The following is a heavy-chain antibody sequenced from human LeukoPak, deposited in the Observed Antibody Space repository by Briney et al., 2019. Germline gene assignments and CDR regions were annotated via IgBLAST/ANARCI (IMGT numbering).Heavy chain of an antibody. CDR1: GGSISSGSYY. J-gene: IGHJ4*02. D-gene: IGHD6-19*01. CDR2: IFTSGRT. CDR3: ARRPGGWYYFDN. V-gene: IGHV4-61*02. Sequence: SETLSLTCTVSGGSISSGSYYWSWIRQPAGKGLELIGRIFTSGRTNYNPSLKSRVTISLDTSKNQFSLKLSSVTAADTAVYYCARRPGGWYYFDNWGQGTLVTVSS.